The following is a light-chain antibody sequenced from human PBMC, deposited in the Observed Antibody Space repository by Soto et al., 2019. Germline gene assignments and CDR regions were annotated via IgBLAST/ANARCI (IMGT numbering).Light chain of an antibody. CDR1: QSLSSNS. Sequence: EIVLTQSPGTLSLSPGERATLSCRASQSLSSNSLAWFQQKPAQAPRLLIYGASSRATGIPDRFSGTGSGTDFTLTISRLDTEDFAVYYCQHYGKSPLTFGQGTRLEIK. V-gene: IGKV3-20*01. J-gene: IGKJ5*01. CDR2: GAS. CDR3: QHYGKSPLT.